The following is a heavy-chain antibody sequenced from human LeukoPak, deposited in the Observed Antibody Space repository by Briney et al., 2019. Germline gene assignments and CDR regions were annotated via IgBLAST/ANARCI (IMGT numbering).Heavy chain of an antibody. J-gene: IGHJ4*02. CDR2: IYYSGSA. Sequence: SETLSLTCTVSGGSISSYYWSWIRQPPGKGLEWIGYIYYSGSANYNPSLKSRVTISVDTSKNQFSLKLSSVTAADTAVYYCARSRQIQLWLEFDYWGQGTLVTVSS. CDR3: ARSRQIQLWLEFDY. V-gene: IGHV4-59*01. D-gene: IGHD5-18*01. CDR1: GGSISSYY.